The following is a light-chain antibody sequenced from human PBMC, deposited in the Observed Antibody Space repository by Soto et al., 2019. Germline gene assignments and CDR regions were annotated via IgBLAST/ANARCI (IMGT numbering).Light chain of an antibody. CDR2: DVS. CDR1: SSDVGGYNY. J-gene: IGLJ2*01. Sequence: QSALTQPRSVSGSPGQSVTISCTGTSSDVGGYNYVSWYQQHPGKAPKGMIYDVSERPSGVPDRFSGFKSGNTASLTISGLQAEDEADYYCCSNAGSYEVFGGGTKLTVL. CDR3: CSNAGSYEV. V-gene: IGLV2-11*01.